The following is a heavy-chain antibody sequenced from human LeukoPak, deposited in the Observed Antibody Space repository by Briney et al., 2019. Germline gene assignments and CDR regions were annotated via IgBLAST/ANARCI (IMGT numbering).Heavy chain of an antibody. D-gene: IGHD6-19*01. CDR3: AKETVAGWASFDY. Sequence: GGSLRLSCAASGFTFDDYAMHWVRQAPGKGLEWVSGISWNSGSIGYADSVKGRFTISRDNAKNSLYLQMNSLRAEDTALYYCAKETVAGWASFDYWGQGTLVTVSS. J-gene: IGHJ4*02. CDR2: ISWNSGSI. CDR1: GFTFDDYA. V-gene: IGHV3-9*01.